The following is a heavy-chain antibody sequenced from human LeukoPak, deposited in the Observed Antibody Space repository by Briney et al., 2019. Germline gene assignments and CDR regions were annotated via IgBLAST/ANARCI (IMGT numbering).Heavy chain of an antibody. J-gene: IGHJ3*02. Sequence: SETLSLTCTVSGGSISSDDYYWTWIRQPPGKGLEWIGYIYYSGSTYYNPSLKSRVTISVDTSKRQFSLKLSSVTAADTAVYYCARISRDAFDIWGQGTMVTVSS. CDR2: IYYSGST. CDR1: GGSISSDDYY. V-gene: IGHV4-30-4*01. CDR3: ARISRDAFDI.